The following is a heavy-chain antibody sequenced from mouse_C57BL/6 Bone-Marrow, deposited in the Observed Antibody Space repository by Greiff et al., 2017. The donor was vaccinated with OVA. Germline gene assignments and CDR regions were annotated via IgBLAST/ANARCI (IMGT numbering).Heavy chain of an antibody. J-gene: IGHJ4*01. Sequence: QVQLQQPGAELVKPGASVKMSCKASGYTFTSYWITWVKQRPGQGLEWIGDIYPGSGSTNYNEKFKSKATLTVDTSSSTAYMQLSSLTSEDSAVYYCARKGFYDGDYYAMDYWGQGTSVTVSS. CDR3: ARKGFYDGDYYAMDY. CDR2: IYPGSGST. V-gene: IGHV1-55*01. CDR1: GYTFTSYW. D-gene: IGHD2-12*01.